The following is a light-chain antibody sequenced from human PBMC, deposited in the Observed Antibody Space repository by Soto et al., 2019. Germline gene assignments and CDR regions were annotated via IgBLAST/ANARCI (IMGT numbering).Light chain of an antibody. CDR3: DSYTGSSTYV. V-gene: IGLV2-14*01. Sequence: QSALTQPASVSGSPGQSITISCIGTSSDIGGYNYVSWYQQHPGKAPKLIIYGVSKRPSGVSDRFSGSKSGNTASLTISGLQAEDEADYYCDSYTGSSTYVFGTGTQLTVL. J-gene: IGLJ1*01. CDR2: GVS. CDR1: SSDIGGYNY.